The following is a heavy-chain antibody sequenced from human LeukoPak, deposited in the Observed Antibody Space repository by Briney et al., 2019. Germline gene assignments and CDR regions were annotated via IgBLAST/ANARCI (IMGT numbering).Heavy chain of an antibody. CDR2: ISSSSSYI. CDR1: GFTFSSYS. V-gene: IGHV3-21*01. D-gene: IGHD2-21*02. CDR3: ARDPSNCGGDCYHFDY. Sequence: GESLRLSCAASGFTFSSYSMNWVRQAPGKGLEWVSSISSSSSYIYYADSVKGRFTISRDNAKNSLYLQMNSLRAEDTAVYYCARDPSNCGGDCYHFDYWGQGTLVTVSS. J-gene: IGHJ4*02.